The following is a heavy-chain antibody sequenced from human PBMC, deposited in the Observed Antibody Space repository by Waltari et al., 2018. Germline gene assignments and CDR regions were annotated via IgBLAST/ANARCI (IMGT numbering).Heavy chain of an antibody. D-gene: IGHD3-3*01. V-gene: IGHV4-38-2*02. Sequence: QVELQESGPGLVKPSETLSLTCKVSGYYISSNYFWGWIRQPPGKWPEWIGSIFHSGSTYSNPSLKSRVTISVDTSKNQFSLKLISVTAADTAVYYCARVAYSDFWSDYSSRPSFDYWGPGTLVTVSS. CDR2: IFHSGST. CDR3: ARVAYSDFWSDYSSRPSFDY. J-gene: IGHJ4*02. CDR1: GYYISSNYF.